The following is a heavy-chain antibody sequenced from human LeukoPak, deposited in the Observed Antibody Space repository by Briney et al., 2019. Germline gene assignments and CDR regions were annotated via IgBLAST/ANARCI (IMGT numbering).Heavy chain of an antibody. CDR3: ARDIYYYDSSGYNF. V-gene: IGHV3-66*01. CDR2: IYSGGST. D-gene: IGHD3-22*01. Sequence: GGSLRLSCAASGFTFSDYYMSWVRQAPGKGLEWVSVIYSGGSTYYADSVKGRFTISRDNSKNTLYLQMNSLRAEDTAVYYCARDIYYYDSSGYNFWGQGTMVTVSS. CDR1: GFTFSDYY. J-gene: IGHJ3*01.